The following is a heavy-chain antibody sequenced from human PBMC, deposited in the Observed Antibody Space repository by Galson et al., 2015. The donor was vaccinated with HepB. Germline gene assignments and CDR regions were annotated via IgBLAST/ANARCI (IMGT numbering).Heavy chain of an antibody. CDR3: ARCMVRGRIGYFDI. CDR2: IIPMYGTA. Sequence: SVKVSCKASGGTFSSYAINWVRQAPGQGLEWMGGIIPMYGTANYAQKFQGRVTITADESTSTAYMELTSLRSEDTAVYYCARCMVRGRIGYFDIWGRGSVVTVSS. V-gene: IGHV1-69*13. D-gene: IGHD3-10*01. J-gene: IGHJ2*01. CDR1: GGTFSSYA.